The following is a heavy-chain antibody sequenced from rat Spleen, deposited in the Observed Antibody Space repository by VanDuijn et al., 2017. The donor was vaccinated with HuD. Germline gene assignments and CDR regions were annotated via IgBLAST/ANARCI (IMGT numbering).Heavy chain of an antibody. V-gene: IGHV5-29*01. Sequence: EVQLVESGGGLVQPGRSLKLSCAASGFTFRNSGMAWVRQAPTKGLEWVSTISFDGSSTYYRDSVKGRFTISRDNAKSSLYLQIDSLRSEDTATYYCTTVGIYYGLSYNWFAYWGQGTLVTVSS. CDR3: TTVGIYYGLSYNWFAY. J-gene: IGHJ3*01. D-gene: IGHD1-6*01. CDR1: GFTFRNSG. CDR2: ISFDGSST.